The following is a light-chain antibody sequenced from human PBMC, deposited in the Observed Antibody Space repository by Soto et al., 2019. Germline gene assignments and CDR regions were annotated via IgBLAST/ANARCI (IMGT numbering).Light chain of an antibody. V-gene: IGKV3-11*01. CDR3: QQRYDWALT. CDR2: DAS. J-gene: IGKJ4*01. Sequence: EIVLTQSPATLSLSPGERATLSCRASQTVYNYLAWYQQRPGQAPSLLIYDASNRATGVPASFSGSGSGTALTLTISTVEPADLAIYFCQQRYDWALTFGGG. CDR1: QTVYNY.